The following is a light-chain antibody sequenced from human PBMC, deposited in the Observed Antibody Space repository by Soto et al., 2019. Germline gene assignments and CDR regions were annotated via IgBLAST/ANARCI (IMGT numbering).Light chain of an antibody. V-gene: IGKV1-5*03. J-gene: IGKJ2*01. CDR1: QSISNW. Sequence: DIQMSQSPSTLSPSVGDRVTISCRASQSISNWLAWYQQKPGEAPELLMYRASNLQIGVPARFSGSGSGTEFTLTISSMQTDDFATYYFQQYHRYPYSFVAGTKREI. CDR2: RAS. CDR3: QQYHRYPYS.